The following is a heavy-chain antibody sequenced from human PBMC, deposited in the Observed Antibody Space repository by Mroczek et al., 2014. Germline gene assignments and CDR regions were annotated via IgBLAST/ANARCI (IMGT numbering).Heavy chain of an antibody. CDR3: ARDRTIADDFWSGYSRYYGMDV. CDR1: GFTFSSYG. J-gene: IGHJ6*02. V-gene: IGHV3-30-3*01. Sequence: QVQLVQSGGGVVQPGKSLRLSCAASGFTFSSYGMHWVRQAPGKGLKWVALISHDGSNKYYADSVKGRFTISRDNSKNTLYLQMNSLRAEDTAVYYCARDRTIADDFWSGYSRYYGMDVWGQGTTVTVSS. D-gene: IGHD3-3*01. CDR2: ISHDGSNK.